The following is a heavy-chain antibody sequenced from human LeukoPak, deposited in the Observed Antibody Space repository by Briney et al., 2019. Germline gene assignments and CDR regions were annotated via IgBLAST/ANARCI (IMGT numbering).Heavy chain of an antibody. CDR3: ARGGGYPPHDSSATFDY. Sequence: PSETLSLTCTVSGGSISNYYWSWIRQPPGKGLEWIGEINHSGSTNYNPSLKSRVTISVGTSKNQFSLKLSSVTAADTAVYYCARGGGYPPHDSSATFDYWGQGTLVTVSS. D-gene: IGHD3-22*01. CDR2: INHSGST. J-gene: IGHJ4*02. CDR1: GGSISNYY. V-gene: IGHV4-34*01.